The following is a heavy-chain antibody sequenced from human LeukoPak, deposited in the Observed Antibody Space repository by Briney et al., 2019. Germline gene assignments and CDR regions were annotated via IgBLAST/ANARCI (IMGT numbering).Heavy chain of an antibody. Sequence: ASVKVSCKASGYTFTSYDINWVGQATGQGREWMGWMNPNSGNTGYAQKFQGRVTMTRKTSISTAYMELSSLRSEDTAVYYCARGRRYYDSSGYPSLYYYYGMDVWGQGTTVTVSS. V-gene: IGHV1-8*01. D-gene: IGHD3-22*01. CDR1: GYTFTSYD. J-gene: IGHJ6*02. CDR3: ARGRRYYDSSGYPSLYYYYGMDV. CDR2: MNPNSGNT.